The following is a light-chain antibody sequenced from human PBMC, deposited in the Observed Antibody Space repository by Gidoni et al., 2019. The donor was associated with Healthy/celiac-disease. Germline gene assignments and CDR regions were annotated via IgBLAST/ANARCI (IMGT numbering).Light chain of an antibody. CDR3: QQYYSTPLT. Sequence: DTVMTSSPDSLAVSLGESATINCKSSQSVLYSSNNKNYLAWYQQKPGQPPKLLIYWASTRESGVPDRFSGSGSGTDFTLTSSSLQAEDVTVYYCQQYYSTPLTFGGGTRVEIK. J-gene: IGKJ4*01. CDR2: WAS. V-gene: IGKV4-1*01. CDR1: QSVLYSSNNKNY.